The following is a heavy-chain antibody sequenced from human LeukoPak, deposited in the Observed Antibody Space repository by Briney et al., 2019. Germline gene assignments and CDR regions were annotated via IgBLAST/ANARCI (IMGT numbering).Heavy chain of an antibody. CDR3: AREGGSEAFDI. Sequence: GGSLRLSCAASGFTFSSYSMNWVRQAPGKGLEWVSSISSSSSYIYYADSVKSRFTISRDNAKNSLYLQMNSLRAEDTAVYYCAREGGSEAFDIWGQGTMVTVSS. D-gene: IGHD3-16*01. CDR1: GFTFSSYS. J-gene: IGHJ3*02. CDR2: ISSSSSYI. V-gene: IGHV3-21*01.